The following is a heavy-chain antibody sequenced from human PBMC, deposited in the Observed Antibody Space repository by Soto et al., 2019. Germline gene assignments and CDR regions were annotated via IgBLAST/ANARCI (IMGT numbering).Heavy chain of an antibody. J-gene: IGHJ6*02. V-gene: IGHV4-31*03. CDR1: GGYISNVGYY. D-gene: IGHD3-22*01. CDR2: IYYSGST. CDR3: ARDYYDSSGYTYYGMDV. Sequence: PSEILCLSSTVSGGYISNVGYYWSWIRQHPGKGLEWIGYIYYSGSTYYNPSLKSRVTISVDTSKNQFSLKLSSVTAADTAVYYCARDYYDSSGYTYYGMDVWVQGTTVTVS.